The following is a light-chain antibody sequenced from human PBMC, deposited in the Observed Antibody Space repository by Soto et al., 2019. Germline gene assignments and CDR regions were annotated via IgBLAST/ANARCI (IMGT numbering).Light chain of an antibody. CDR1: QSVGASY. CDR2: GAS. J-gene: IGKJ1*01. V-gene: IGKV3-20*01. CDR3: QQYGSSSWT. Sequence: EMVLTQSPGTLSLSPGERATLSCRASQSVGASYLAWYQQKPGQAPRLLINGASSRATVIPDRFSGSGSGTDFTLTISRLEPEDFAVYYCQQYGSSSWTFGQGTKVDIK.